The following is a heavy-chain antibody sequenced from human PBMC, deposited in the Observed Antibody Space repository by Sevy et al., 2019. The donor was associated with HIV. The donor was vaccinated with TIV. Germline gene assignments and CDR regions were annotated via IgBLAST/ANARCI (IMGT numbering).Heavy chain of an antibody. D-gene: IGHD3-10*01. CDR2: TYYRSKWYN. CDR1: GDSVSSNSAA. CDR3: ARGDYFGSGISNYYYYGMDV. Sequence: SQTLSLTCAISGDSVSSNSAAWNWIRQFPSRGLEWLGRTYYRSKWYNDYAVSVKSRITINPDTSKNQFSLQLNSVTPEDTAVYYCARGDYFGSGISNYYYYGMDVWGQGTTVTVSS. J-gene: IGHJ6*02. V-gene: IGHV6-1*01.